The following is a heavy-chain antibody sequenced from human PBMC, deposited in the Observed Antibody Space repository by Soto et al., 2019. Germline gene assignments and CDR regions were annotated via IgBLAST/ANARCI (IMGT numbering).Heavy chain of an antibody. CDR3: AREALRYFDWLHSFDY. CDR1: GYTFTSYG. CDR2: ISAYNGNT. V-gene: IGHV1-18*04. Sequence: VLLVQSGAEVKKPGASVKVSCKASGYTFTSYGISWVRQAPGQGLEWMGWISAYNGNTNYAQKLQGRVTKTTDTSTSTAYMELRSLRSDDTAVYYCAREALRYFDWLHSFDYWGQGTLVTVSS. J-gene: IGHJ4*02. D-gene: IGHD3-9*01.